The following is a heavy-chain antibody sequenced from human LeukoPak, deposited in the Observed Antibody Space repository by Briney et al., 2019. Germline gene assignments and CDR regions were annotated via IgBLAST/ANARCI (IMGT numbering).Heavy chain of an antibody. Sequence: GGSLRLSCAASGFTFTDYAMSWVRQVPGKGLEWVSAISGSGGSTYYADSVKGRFTISRDNSKNTLYLQMNSLRAEDTAVYYCAKSIVGATKTYWGQGTLVTVSS. J-gene: IGHJ4*02. D-gene: IGHD1-26*01. CDR2: ISGSGGST. CDR3: AKSIVGATKTY. V-gene: IGHV3-23*01. CDR1: GFTFTDYA.